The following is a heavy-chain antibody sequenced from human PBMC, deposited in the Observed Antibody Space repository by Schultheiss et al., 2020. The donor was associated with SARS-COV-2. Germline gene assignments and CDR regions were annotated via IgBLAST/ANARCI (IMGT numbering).Heavy chain of an antibody. V-gene: IGHV3-23*01. J-gene: IGHJ6*02. CDR3: ARLDTAMVTTRDYYYGMDV. D-gene: IGHD5-18*01. CDR2: ISGSGGST. CDR1: GFTFSSYG. Sequence: GGSLRLSCAASGFTFSSYGMHWVRQAPGKGLEWVSAISGSGGSTYYADSVKGRFTISRDNSKNTLYLQMNSLRAEDTAVYYCARLDTAMVTTRDYYYGMDVWGQGTTVTVSS.